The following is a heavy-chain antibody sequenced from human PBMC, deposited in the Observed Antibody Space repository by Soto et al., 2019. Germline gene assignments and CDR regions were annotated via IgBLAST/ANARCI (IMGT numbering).Heavy chain of an antibody. J-gene: IGHJ4*01. Sequence: PGGSLRLSCAASGFTFSVYEMNWVRQAPGKGLEWISYISTSGTTIFYAGSVKGRFTISRDNAKSSLYLHMNSLRADDTATYFCVSWVSAHFDYWGHGTPVTVSS. CDR1: GFTFSVYE. D-gene: IGHD2-8*01. CDR3: VSWVSAHFDY. V-gene: IGHV3-48*03. CDR2: ISTSGTTI.